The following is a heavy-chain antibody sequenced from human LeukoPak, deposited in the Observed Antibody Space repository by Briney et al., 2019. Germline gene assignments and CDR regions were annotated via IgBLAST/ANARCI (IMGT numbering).Heavy chain of an antibody. CDR3: TRDLMDYDVSTGLHHYYMDV. CDR1: GFTFSSYG. Sequence: PGGSLRLSCAASGFTFSSYGMHWVRQAPGKGLDWVAVISYDGSYKYFADSVKGRFTISRDNSKNTLYLQMNSLRAEDTAVYYCTRDLMDYDVSTGLHHYYMDVWGQGTTVTVSS. V-gene: IGHV3-30*03. CDR2: ISYDGSYK. J-gene: IGHJ6*02. D-gene: IGHD3-9*01.